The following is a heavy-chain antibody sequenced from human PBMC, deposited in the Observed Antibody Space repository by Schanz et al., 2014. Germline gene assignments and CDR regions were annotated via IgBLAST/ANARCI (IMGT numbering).Heavy chain of an antibody. CDR3: AKDPSHGDYDYYFDY. Sequence: EVKLVESGGGAVRPGGSLRLSCAASGFTLSSYWMHWVRQVPGKGLEWVSYISGTTTYTNYADSVKGRFTISRDNSKNTLYLQMNSLRAEDTAVYYCAKDPSHGDYDYYFDYWGQGTLVTVSS. CDR1: GFTLSSYW. D-gene: IGHD3-22*01. CDR2: ISGTTTYT. J-gene: IGHJ4*02. V-gene: IGHV3-48*01.